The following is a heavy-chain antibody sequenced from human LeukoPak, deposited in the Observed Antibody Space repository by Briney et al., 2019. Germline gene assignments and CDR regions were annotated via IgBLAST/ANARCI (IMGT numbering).Heavy chain of an antibody. CDR2: IYYSGST. V-gene: IGHV4-39*07. Sequence: PSETLSLTCTVSGGSISSSSYYWGWIRQPPGKGLEWIGSIYYSGSTYYNPSLKSRVTISVDTSKNQFSLKLSSVTAADTAVYYCATTKLQASDDAFDIWGQGTMVTVSS. D-gene: IGHD2-15*01. CDR3: ATTKLQASDDAFDI. J-gene: IGHJ3*02. CDR1: GGSISSSSYY.